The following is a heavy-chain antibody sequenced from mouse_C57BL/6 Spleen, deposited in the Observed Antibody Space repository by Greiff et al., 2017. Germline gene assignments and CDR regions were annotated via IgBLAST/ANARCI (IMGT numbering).Heavy chain of an antibody. Sequence: VMLVESGPELVKPGASVKISCKASGYAFSSSWMNWVKQRPGKGLEWIGRIYPGDGDTNYNGKFKGKATLTADKSSSTAYMQLSSLPSEDSAVYFCAKGASNTLYAMDYWGQGTSVTVSS. J-gene: IGHJ4*01. CDR1: GYAFSSSW. CDR3: AKGASNTLYAMDY. D-gene: IGHD6-2*01. CDR2: IYPGDGDT. V-gene: IGHV1-82*01.